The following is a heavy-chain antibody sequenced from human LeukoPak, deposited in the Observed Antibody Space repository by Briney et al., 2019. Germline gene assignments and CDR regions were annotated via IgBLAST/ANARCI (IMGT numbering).Heavy chain of an antibody. CDR3: ARGSDGYNVLTYDY. CDR2: IYTNGNT. V-gene: IGHV4-61*02. J-gene: IGHJ4*02. Sequence: SETLSLTCTVSGGSISSGSYYWSWIRQPAGKGLEWIGRIYTNGNTNYNPSLKSRVTISGDTSKNQFSLKLSSVTAADTAVYYCARGSDGYNVLTYDYWGQGTLVTVSS. D-gene: IGHD5-24*01. CDR1: GGSISSGSYY.